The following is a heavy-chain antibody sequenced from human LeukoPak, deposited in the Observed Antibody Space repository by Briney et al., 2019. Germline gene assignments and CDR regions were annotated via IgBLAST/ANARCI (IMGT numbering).Heavy chain of an antibody. J-gene: IGHJ1*01. Sequence: SSETLSLTCAVYGGSFSGYYWSWIRQPPGKGLEWIGEINHSGSTNYNPPLKSRVTILVDTSKNQFSLKLSSVTAADTAVYYCARGHSPVTTKVSYFQHWGQGTLVTVSS. D-gene: IGHD4-17*01. CDR1: GGSFSGYY. CDR2: INHSGST. V-gene: IGHV4-34*01. CDR3: ARGHSPVTTKVSYFQH.